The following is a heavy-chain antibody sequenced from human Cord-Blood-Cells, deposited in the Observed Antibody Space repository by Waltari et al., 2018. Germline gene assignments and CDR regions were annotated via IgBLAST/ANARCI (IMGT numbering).Heavy chain of an antibody. CDR3: ARDHGRKHYYDSSGYGGGYFDL. D-gene: IGHD3-22*01. J-gene: IGHJ2*01. Sequence: QVQLQESGPGLVKPSETLSLTCPVSGGSIRSYYWSWIRQPAGNGQAGIGRIYTSGSTNYNPSLKSRVTMSVDTSKNQFSLKLSSVTAADTAVYYCARDHGRKHYYDSSGYGGGYFDLWGRGTLVTVSS. CDR2: IYTSGST. V-gene: IGHV4-4*07. CDR1: GGSIRSYY.